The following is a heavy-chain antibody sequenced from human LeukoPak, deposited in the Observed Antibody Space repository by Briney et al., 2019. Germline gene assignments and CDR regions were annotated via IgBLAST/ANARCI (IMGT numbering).Heavy chain of an antibody. Sequence: SETLSLTCTVSGGSTSSYYWSWIRQPPGKGLEWIGYIYYSGSTNYNPSLKSRVTISVDTSKNQFSLKLSSVTAADTAVYYCARSQKVLLWFGELLRNAPYFDYWGQGTLVTVSS. CDR1: GGSTSSYY. D-gene: IGHD3-10*01. CDR3: ARSQKVLLWFGELLRNAPYFDY. CDR2: IYYSGST. V-gene: IGHV4-59*01. J-gene: IGHJ4*02.